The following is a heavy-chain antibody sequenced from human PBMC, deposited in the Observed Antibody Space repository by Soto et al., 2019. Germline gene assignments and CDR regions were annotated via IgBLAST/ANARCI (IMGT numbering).Heavy chain of an antibody. CDR1: GLTFSASG. V-gene: IGHV3-33*01. CDR2: IWYDGSEK. J-gene: IGHJ4*02. D-gene: IGHD5-12*01. CDR3: ARGYRGYSPFDY. Sequence: GGSLRLSCAVSGLTFSASGMHWVRQAPGKGLEWVAVIWYDGSEKHYADSVKGRFTISRDTPKNMLYLQMNSLRAEDTAVYYCARGYRGYSPFDYWGQGTLVTVSS.